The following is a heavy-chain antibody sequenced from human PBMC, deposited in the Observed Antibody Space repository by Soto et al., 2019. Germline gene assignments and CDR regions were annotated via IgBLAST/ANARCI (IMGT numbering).Heavy chain of an antibody. V-gene: IGHV3-74*01. CDR2: ISRDGSST. CDR1: GVNFGSYG. CDR3: ARDITPPGFLEWSYDT. Sequence: RHSYAAFGVNFGSYGSRWISKDKGKGLWWVSRISRDGSSTSYAASVKGRFTISRDNAKNTLYLQMNSLRAEDTAVYYFARDITPPGFLEWSYDTWGQGTMVTVS. J-gene: IGHJ3*02. D-gene: IGHD3-3*01.